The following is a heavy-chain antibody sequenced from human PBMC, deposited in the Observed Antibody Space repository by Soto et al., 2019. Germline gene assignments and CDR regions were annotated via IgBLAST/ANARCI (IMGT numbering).Heavy chain of an antibody. CDR2: MNPNSGNT. Sequence: ASVKVSCKASGYTFTSYDSNWVRQATGQGIGWMGWMNPNSGNTGYAQKFQGRVTMTRNTSISTAYMELSSLRSEDTAVYYCARVGAVAGTGDYYYYMDVWGKGTTVTVSS. CDR3: ARVGAVAGTGDYYYYMDV. V-gene: IGHV1-8*01. CDR1: GYTFTSYD. D-gene: IGHD6-19*01. J-gene: IGHJ6*03.